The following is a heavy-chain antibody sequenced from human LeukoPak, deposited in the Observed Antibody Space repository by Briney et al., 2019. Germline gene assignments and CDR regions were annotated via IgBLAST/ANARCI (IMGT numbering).Heavy chain of an antibody. D-gene: IGHD4-17*01. J-gene: IGHJ4*02. CDR3: ARNDYGDHYFDY. V-gene: IGHV4-31*03. CDR1: GGSISSGGYY. CDR2: IYYSGST. Sequence: TLSLTCTVSGGSISSGGYYWSWIRQHPGKGLEWIGYIYYSGSTYYNPSLKSRVTISVDTSKNQFSLKLSSVTAADTAVYYCARNDYGDHYFDYWGQGTLVTVSS.